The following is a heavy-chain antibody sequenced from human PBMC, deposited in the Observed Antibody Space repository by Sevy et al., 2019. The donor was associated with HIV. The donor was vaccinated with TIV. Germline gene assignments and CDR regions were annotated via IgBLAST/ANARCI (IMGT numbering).Heavy chain of an antibody. CDR3: VREGLGGFSYSLDC. Sequence: GGSLRLSCAASGFTFSSYSMNWVRQAPGKGLEWVSSISSSSSYIYYADSVKGRFTISRDNAKNSLYLQMNSLRVDDTALYYCVREGLGGFSYSLDCWGQGTLVTVSS. CDR1: GFTFSSYS. V-gene: IGHV3-21*01. J-gene: IGHJ4*02. CDR2: ISSSSSYI. D-gene: IGHD5-18*01.